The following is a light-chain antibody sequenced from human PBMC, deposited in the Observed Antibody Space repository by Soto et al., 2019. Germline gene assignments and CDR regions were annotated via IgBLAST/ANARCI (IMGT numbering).Light chain of an antibody. CDR2: DSV. Sequence: QSVLTQPPSVSAAPGQAVTISCSGSSSNIAANSVSWYQHLPGTAPKLLIYDSVRRPSGIPARFSGSKSGTSATLGITGLQTGDEADYYCGAWDKSLTVYVFGSGTKLTVL. CDR1: SSNIAANS. CDR3: GAWDKSLTVYV. J-gene: IGLJ1*01. V-gene: IGLV1-51*01.